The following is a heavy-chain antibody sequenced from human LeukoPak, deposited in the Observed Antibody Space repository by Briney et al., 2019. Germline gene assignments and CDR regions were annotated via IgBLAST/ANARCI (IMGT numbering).Heavy chain of an antibody. CDR2: IYYSGST. J-gene: IGHJ4*02. V-gene: IGHV4-61*01. CDR1: GGSVSSGSYY. Sequence: MPSETLSLIRTVSGGSVSSGSYYWSWIRQPPGRGLEWFGYIYYSGSTNYHPALQSRATISVDTSNNQFSMTLSSVSAADTAMYDYARGGSYDYICGSYTYVYFDYWGQETLLTVSS. D-gene: IGHD3-16*01. CDR3: ARGGSYDYICGSYTYVYFDY.